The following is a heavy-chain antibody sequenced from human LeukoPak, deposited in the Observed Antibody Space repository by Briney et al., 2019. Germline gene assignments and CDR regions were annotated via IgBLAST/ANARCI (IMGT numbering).Heavy chain of an antibody. Sequence: PSETLSLTCTVSVGSISNYYWSWIRQPAGKGLEWIGRIYTSGSTNYNPSLKSRVTMSVDTSKNQFSLKLSSVTAADTAVYYCARERRYGDYYYYSMDVWGKGTTVTISS. CDR1: VGSISNYY. D-gene: IGHD4-17*01. V-gene: IGHV4-4*07. J-gene: IGHJ6*03. CDR3: ARERRYGDYYYYSMDV. CDR2: IYTSGST.